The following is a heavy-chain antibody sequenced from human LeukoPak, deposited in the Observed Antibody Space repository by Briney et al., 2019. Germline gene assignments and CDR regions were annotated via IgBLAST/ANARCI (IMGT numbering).Heavy chain of an antibody. CDR1: GFTFTNHW. CDR2: IKQDGSEI. D-gene: IGHD6-6*01. Sequence: HPGGSLRLSCAASGFTFTNHWMSWVRQAPGKGLEWVANIKQDGSEIDSEDSLKGRFTISRDNAKKSLYLQINSLRAEDTAVYFCARIGYSSSSFDYWGQGTPVTVSS. J-gene: IGHJ4*02. V-gene: IGHV3-7*01. CDR3: ARIGYSSSSFDY.